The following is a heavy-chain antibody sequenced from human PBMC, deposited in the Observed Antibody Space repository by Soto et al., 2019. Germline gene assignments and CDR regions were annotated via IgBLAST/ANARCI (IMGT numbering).Heavy chain of an antibody. J-gene: IGHJ4*02. CDR2: IWSDGSNK. Sequence: QVQLVESGGGVVQPGRSLRLSCAASGFTFRTYGVHWVRKATGKGLEWVAVIWSDGSNKYYADSVKGRFTISRDNSKNRLYLQMNSLRAENTAVYYCAPDAEGVGYNHGYFYYWGQGLLITVSS. V-gene: IGHV3-33*01. CDR3: APDAEGVGYNHGYFYY. CDR1: GFTFRTYG. D-gene: IGHD3-10*01.